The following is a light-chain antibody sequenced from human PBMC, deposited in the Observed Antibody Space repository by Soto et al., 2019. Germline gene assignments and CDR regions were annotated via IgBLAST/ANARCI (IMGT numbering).Light chain of an antibody. J-gene: IGKJ5*01. CDR3: QQYNNWPIT. CDR1: QSVSSN. V-gene: IGKV3-15*01. Sequence: EIVMTQSPATLSVSPGERATLSCRASQSVSSNLAWYQQKPGQAPRLLIYGASTRATGIPARFSGSGSGTEFTLTISSLPSEDFAVYYCQQYNNWPITFGQGTRLEIQ. CDR2: GAS.